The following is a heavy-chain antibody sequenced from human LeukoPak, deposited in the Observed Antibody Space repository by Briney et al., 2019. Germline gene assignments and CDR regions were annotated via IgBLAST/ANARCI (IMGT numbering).Heavy chain of an antibody. J-gene: IGHJ6*03. CDR3: ARHSGEDYYYYYMDV. V-gene: IGHV5-51*01. Sequence: GESLKISCKGSGYSFTSYWIGWERQMPGKGLEWMGIIYPGDSDTRYSPSFQGRVSISADKSISTAYLQWRSLKASDTAMYYCARHSGEDYYYYYMDVWGKGTTVTVSS. CDR2: IYPGDSDT. D-gene: IGHD4-17*01. CDR1: GYSFTSYW.